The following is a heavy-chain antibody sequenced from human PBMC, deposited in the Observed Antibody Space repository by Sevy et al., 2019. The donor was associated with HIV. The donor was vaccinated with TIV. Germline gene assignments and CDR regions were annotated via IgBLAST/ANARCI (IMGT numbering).Heavy chain of an antibody. Sequence: GGSLRLSCAASGFTFDDYTMRWVRQAPGKGLEWVSLISSDGGRTYYADSVKGRFTISRDNSKKSLYLQMNSLRAEDTALYYCAKGSRSRYTHFDYWGQGALVTVSS. J-gene: IGHJ4*02. V-gene: IGHV3-43*01. CDR3: AKGSRSRYTHFDY. CDR1: GFTFDDYT. CDR2: ISSDGGRT. D-gene: IGHD6-13*01.